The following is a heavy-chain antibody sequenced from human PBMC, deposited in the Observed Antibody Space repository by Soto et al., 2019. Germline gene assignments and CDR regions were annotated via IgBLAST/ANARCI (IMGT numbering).Heavy chain of an antibody. V-gene: IGHV3-49*03. D-gene: IGHD6-13*01. CDR2: IKSKSYGGAT. Sequence: GGSLRLSCTASGFNFGDYVLNWFHLTPGKGLEWVGFIKSKSYGGATEYAASVSGRFTISRDDSKSIAYLQMNSLKTEDTGVYYGASRRDSWSGLNWLDPWGQGTLVTVSS. CDR3: ASRRDSWSGLNWLDP. CDR1: GFNFGDYV. J-gene: IGHJ5*02.